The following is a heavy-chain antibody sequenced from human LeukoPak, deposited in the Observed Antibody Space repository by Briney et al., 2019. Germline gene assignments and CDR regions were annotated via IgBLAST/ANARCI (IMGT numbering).Heavy chain of an antibody. Sequence: SETLSLTCTVSGGSDSSGDYYWSWIRQPAGEGLEWIGRIYPSGNTNYNPSLKSRVSISMDTSKNRISLKVTSVTAADTAVYYCARVGATATAYFDYWGQGTLVTVSS. D-gene: IGHD5-18*01. CDR1: GGSDSSGDYY. V-gene: IGHV4-61*02. CDR3: ARVGATATAYFDY. J-gene: IGHJ4*02. CDR2: IYPSGNT.